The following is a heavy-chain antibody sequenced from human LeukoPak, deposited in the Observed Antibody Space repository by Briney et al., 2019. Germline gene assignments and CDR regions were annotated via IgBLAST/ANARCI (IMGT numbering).Heavy chain of an antibody. J-gene: IGHJ4*02. Sequence: PGGSLRLSCAASGFTFSSYSMNWVRQAPGKGREWVSSISSSSSYIYYADSVKGRFTISRDNAKNSLYLQMNSLRAEDTAVYYCARDKGDGYNYRGVRFDYWGQGTLVTVSS. CDR3: ARDKGDGYNYRGVRFDY. D-gene: IGHD5-12*01. V-gene: IGHV3-21*01. CDR1: GFTFSSYS. CDR2: ISSSSSYI.